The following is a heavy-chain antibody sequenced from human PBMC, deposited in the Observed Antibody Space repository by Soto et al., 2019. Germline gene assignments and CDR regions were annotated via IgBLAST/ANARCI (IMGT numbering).Heavy chain of an antibody. CDR1: GGSISSYY. V-gene: IGHV4-59*08. Sequence: PSETLSLTCTVSGGSISSYYWSWIRQPPGKGLEWVGYIYYGGSTSYNPSLKSRVTISLETSKSQISLRLNSVTAADTAVYYCATLPPRIVVVVLPIPTWGQGTLVTVS. J-gene: IGHJ4*02. D-gene: IGHD2-15*01. CDR2: IYYGGST. CDR3: ATLPPRIVVVVLPIPT.